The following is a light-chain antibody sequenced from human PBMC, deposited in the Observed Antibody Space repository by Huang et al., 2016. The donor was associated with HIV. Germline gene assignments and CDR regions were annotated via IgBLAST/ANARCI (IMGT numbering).Light chain of an antibody. CDR3: QQASTLPWT. CDR2: CAS. Sequence: GARGTITWRESQSIRKHLNWYHQRVGKAPRLVIQCASNVYCGVPSRFSGSGSGTDFTLTINNVQIEDSGIYYCQQASTLPWTFGLGTKLDMK. J-gene: IGKJ3*01. V-gene: IGKV1-39*01. CDR1: QSIRKH.